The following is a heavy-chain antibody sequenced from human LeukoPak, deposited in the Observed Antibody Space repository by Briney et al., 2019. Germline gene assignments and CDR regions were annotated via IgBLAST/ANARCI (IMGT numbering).Heavy chain of an antibody. CDR3: TRVRGRGTLNKYYFDY. D-gene: IGHD1/OR15-1a*01. Sequence: SGPTLVNPTQTLALTCTFSGFSLSTSGVGVGWIRQPPGKGLEWIGYIYYSGSTNYNPSLKSRVTISVDTSKNQFSLKLSSVTAADTAVYYCTRVRGRGTLNKYYFDYWGQGTLVTVSS. CDR2: IYYSGST. CDR1: GFSLSTSGVG. V-gene: IGHV4-61*08. J-gene: IGHJ4*02.